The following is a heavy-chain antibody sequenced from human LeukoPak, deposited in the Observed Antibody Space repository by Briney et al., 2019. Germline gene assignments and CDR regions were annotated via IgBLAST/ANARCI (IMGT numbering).Heavy chain of an antibody. CDR3: ARDEYSGYDNWFDP. V-gene: IGHV3-48*03. D-gene: IGHD5-12*01. CDR1: GFTFSSYE. Sequence: PGGSLRLSCAASGFTFSSYEMNWVRQAPGKGLEWVSYISSSGSTIYYADTVKGRFTISRDSAKNSLYLQMNSLRAEDTAVYYCARDEYSGYDNWFDPWGQGTLVTVSS. CDR2: ISSSGSTI. J-gene: IGHJ5*02.